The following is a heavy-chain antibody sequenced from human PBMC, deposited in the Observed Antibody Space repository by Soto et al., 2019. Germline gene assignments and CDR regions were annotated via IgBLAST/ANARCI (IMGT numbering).Heavy chain of an antibody. V-gene: IGHV3-23*01. CDR2: ISGSGGST. D-gene: IGHD1-20*01. Sequence: GGSLRLSCAASGFTFSSYAMSWVRQAPGKGLELVSAISGSGGSTYYADSVKGRFTISRDNSKNTLYLQMNSLRAEDTAVYYCAKNPGISYYYYYMDVRGKGTTVTVSS. CDR3: AKNPGISYYYYYMDV. J-gene: IGHJ6*03. CDR1: GFTFSSYA.